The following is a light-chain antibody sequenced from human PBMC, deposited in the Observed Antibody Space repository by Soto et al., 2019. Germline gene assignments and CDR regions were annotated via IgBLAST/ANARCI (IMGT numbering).Light chain of an antibody. CDR2: DVS. CDR1: SSDIGAYIY. J-gene: IGLJ2*01. Sequence: QSALTQPASVSGSPGQSITISCTGTSSDIGAYIYVSWYQQHPGRAPKLLIFDVSDRPSGVPNRFSGSKSGNTASLTISGLQAEDEADYYCSSYRESNTPVIFGGGTKLTVL. V-gene: IGLV2-14*03. CDR3: SSYRESNTPVI.